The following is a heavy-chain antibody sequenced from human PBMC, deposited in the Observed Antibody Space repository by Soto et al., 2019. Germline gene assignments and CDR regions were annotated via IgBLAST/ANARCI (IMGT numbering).Heavy chain of an antibody. J-gene: IGHJ1*01. CDR1: GFTFDDYA. CDR3: AREGEPYNSGCEQRGPYSF. Sequence: GGSLRLSCAASGFTFDDYAMHWVRQAPGKGLEWVSGISWNSGSIGYADSVKGRFTISRDNAKNSLYLQMNSLRAEDTALYYCAREGEPYNSGCEQRGPYSFWGQGNLVPVSS. CDR2: ISWNSGSI. V-gene: IGHV3-9*01. D-gene: IGHD6-19*01.